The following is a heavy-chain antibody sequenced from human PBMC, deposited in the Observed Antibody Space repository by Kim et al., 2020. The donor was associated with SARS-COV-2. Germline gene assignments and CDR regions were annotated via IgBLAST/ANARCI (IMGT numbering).Heavy chain of an antibody. Sequence: SETLSLTCTVSGGSISSGGYYWSWIRQHPGKGLEWIGYIYYSGSTYYNPSLKSRVTISVDTSKNQFSLKLSSVTAADTAVYYCARAIGTHYLRYFDWLLPHDAFDIWGQGTMVTVSS. V-gene: IGHV4-31*03. CDR2: IYYSGST. CDR3: ARAIGTHYLRYFDWLLPHDAFDI. J-gene: IGHJ3*02. D-gene: IGHD3-9*01. CDR1: GGSISSGGYY.